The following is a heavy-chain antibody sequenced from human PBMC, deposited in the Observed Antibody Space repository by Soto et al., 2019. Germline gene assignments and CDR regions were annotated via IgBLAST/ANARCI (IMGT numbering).Heavy chain of an antibody. CDR1: GGSISPYY. J-gene: IGHJ4*02. CDR2: IYTSGST. Sequence: SETLSLTCTVSGGSISPYYWSWVRQPAGKGLQWIGRIYTSGSTSYNPSLKRRVTMSLDTSRNQFSLKLTSVTAADTAVYFCARDEMAVTAIGYYWGQGTLVTVSS. V-gene: IGHV4-4*07. CDR3: ARDEMAVTAIGYY. D-gene: IGHD1-20*01.